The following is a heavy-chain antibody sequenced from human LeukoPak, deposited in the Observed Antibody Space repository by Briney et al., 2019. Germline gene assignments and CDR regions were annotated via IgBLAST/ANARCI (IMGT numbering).Heavy chain of an antibody. D-gene: IGHD1-26*01. V-gene: IGHV4-39*07. CDR2: IFNSGST. CDR1: GGSISSSSYC. J-gene: IGHJ4*02. CDR3: ARGASGSYLRGTFFDY. Sequence: ETLSLTCTVSGGSISSSSYCWGWIRQPPGKGLEWVGTIFNSGSTYSNPSLKSRLTISVDTSKNQFSLKLSSVTAADTAVYYCARGASGSYLRGTFFDYWGQGTLVTVSS.